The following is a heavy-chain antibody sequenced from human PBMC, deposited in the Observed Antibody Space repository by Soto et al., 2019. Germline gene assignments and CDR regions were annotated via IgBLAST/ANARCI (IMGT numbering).Heavy chain of an antibody. V-gene: IGHV3-74*01. CDR1: GFTFSSYW. Sequence: EVQLVESVGGLVQPGGSLRLSCAASGFTFSSYWMHWVRQAPGKGLVWVSRINSDGSSTRYADSVKVRATISRDTAKDTLYLKMTSLRAEETAGYYCARNLARNTDYWGAGTLVTVSS. D-gene: IGHD2-2*02. CDR3: ARNLARNTDY. J-gene: IGHJ4*02. CDR2: INSDGSST.